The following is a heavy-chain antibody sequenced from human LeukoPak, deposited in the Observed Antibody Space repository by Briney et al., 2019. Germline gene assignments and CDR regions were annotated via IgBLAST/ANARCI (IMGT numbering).Heavy chain of an antibody. J-gene: IGHJ4*02. CDR3: ARQGTAMVDYYFDY. Sequence: SETLSLTCTVSRGSIISSSYYWGWIRQPPGEGLEWIGGIYYSGSTYYNPSLKSRLTMSVDTSKNQFSLRLSSVTAADTAVYYCARQGTAMVDYYFDYWGQGTLVTVSS. V-gene: IGHV4-39*01. CDR2: IYYSGST. CDR1: RGSIISSSYY. D-gene: IGHD5-18*01.